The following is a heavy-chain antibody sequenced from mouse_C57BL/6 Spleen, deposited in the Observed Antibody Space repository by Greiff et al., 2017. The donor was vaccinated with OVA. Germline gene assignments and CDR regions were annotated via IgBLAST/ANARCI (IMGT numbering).Heavy chain of an antibody. J-gene: IGHJ1*03. V-gene: IGHV1-19*01. Sequence: VQLKQSGPVLVKPGASVKMSCKASGYTFTDYYMNWVKQSHGKSLEWIGVINPYNGGTSYNQKFKGKAPLTVDKSSSTAYMELNSLTSEDSAVYYCARDWDVRYFEGWGTGSTVSVS. CDR3: ARDWDVRYFEG. CDR1: GYTFTDYY. D-gene: IGHD4-1*01. CDR2: INPYNGGT.